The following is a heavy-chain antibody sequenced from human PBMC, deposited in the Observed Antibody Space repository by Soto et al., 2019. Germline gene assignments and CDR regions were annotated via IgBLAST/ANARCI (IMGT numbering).Heavy chain of an antibody. CDR1: GGSFSGYD. CDR2: INHSGST. Sequence: QVQLQQWGAGLLKPSETLSLTCAVYGGSFSGYDWTWIRQPPGTGLEWIGEINHSGSTNYNPSLKSRVTISVDTCKKQFSLKLTSVTAADTAVYYCARDKITGLFDYWGQGTLVTVSS. V-gene: IGHV4-34*01. D-gene: IGHD2-8*02. J-gene: IGHJ4*02. CDR3: ARDKITGLFDY.